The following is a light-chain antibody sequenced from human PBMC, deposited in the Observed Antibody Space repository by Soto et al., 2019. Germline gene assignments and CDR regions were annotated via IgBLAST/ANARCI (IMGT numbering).Light chain of an antibody. Sequence: DIQMTQSPSSLCASIGDRVTISCRASQGISNSLAWYQQKAGEVPKLLIYAASTSHSGVPSRFRGSGSGTDFTLTISSLQPEDVATYYCQNYKSAPRTFGQGTKVEIK. CDR2: AAS. V-gene: IGKV1-27*01. CDR3: QNYKSAPRT. CDR1: QGISNS. J-gene: IGKJ1*01.